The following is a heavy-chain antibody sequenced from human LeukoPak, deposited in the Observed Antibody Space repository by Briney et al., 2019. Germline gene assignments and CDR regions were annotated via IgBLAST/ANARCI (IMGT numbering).Heavy chain of an antibody. V-gene: IGHV4-34*01. Sequence: PSETLSLTCAVYGGSFSGYYWSWIRQPPGKGLEWIGEINHSGSTNYNPSLKSRVTISVDTSKNQFSLKLSSVTAADTAVYYCARGGSTYDYDSSGYYFIYWGQGTLVTVSS. J-gene: IGHJ4*02. CDR2: INHSGST. CDR3: ARGGSTYDYDSSGYYFIY. D-gene: IGHD3-22*01. CDR1: GGSFSGYY.